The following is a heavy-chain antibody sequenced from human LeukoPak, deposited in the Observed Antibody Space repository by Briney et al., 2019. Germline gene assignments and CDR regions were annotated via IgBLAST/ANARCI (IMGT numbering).Heavy chain of an antibody. CDR2: ISDSSGSRT. Sequence: PGGTLRLSCAASGFTFSSYGMSWVRQAPGQGLEWVSSISDSSGSRTPYADSVKGRFTISRDNSKNTLYLQMNSLRVEDTAIYYCAKDPRLCGGDCFTTIDFWGQGTMVTVSP. D-gene: IGHD2-21*02. CDR3: AKDPRLCGGDCFTTIDF. CDR1: GFTFSSYG. J-gene: IGHJ3*01. V-gene: IGHV3-23*01.